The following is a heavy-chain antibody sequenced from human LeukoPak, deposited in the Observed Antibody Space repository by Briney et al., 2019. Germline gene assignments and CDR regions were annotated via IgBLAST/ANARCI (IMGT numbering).Heavy chain of an antibody. Sequence: SETLSLTCAVYGASYNAYYWSWVRQPPGQGLEWIGDIDHRGTATYNPSLKSRLTISADASKNQFSLKLNSVTDADTAVYYCAVGITILGVAASFDSWGQGNLVIVSS. CDR1: GASYNAYY. V-gene: IGHV4-34*01. CDR2: IDHRGTA. D-gene: IGHD3-3*01. CDR3: AVGITILGVAASFDS. J-gene: IGHJ4*02.